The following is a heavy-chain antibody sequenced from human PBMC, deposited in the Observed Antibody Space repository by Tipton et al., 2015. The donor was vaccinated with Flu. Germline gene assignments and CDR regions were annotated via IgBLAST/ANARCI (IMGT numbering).Heavy chain of an antibody. CDR3: ARDGAYYYGSGSYYNSVAGYPGDALDI. V-gene: IGHV4-59*01. CDR1: GGSISSYY. D-gene: IGHD3-10*01. CDR2: IYYSGST. J-gene: IGHJ3*02. Sequence: TLSLTCTVSGGSISSYYWSWIRQPPGKGLEWIGYIYYSGSTNYNTSLKSRVTISVDTAKNQFSLKLSSVTAADTAVYYCARDGAYYYGSGSYYNSVAGYPGDALDIWRQGTMITVSS.